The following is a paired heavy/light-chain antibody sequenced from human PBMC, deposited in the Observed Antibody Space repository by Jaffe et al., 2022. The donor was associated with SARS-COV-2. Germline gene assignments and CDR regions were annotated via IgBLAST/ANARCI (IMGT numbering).Light chain of an antibody. V-gene: IGKV3-15*01. CDR2: GAS. CDR1: QSVSTK. CDR3: QQYNNWPPVT. Sequence: EIVMTQSPATLSVSPGERATLSCRASQSVSTKLAWYQQKPGQAPRLLIYGASTRATGIPARFSGSGSGTEFTLSISSLQSEDFAVYYCQQYNNWPPVTFGPGTKVEIK. J-gene: IGKJ3*01.
Heavy chain of an antibody. CDR3: AKETIEKISGWFYDC. CDR1: GFSFSTYG. CDR2: ISFDGNTQ. D-gene: IGHD6-19*01. J-gene: IGHJ4*02. Sequence: QVQLVESGGGVVQPGSSLRLSCAASGFSFSTYGMQWVRQAPGKGLEWVAVISFDGNTQFYADSVKGRFTISRDNSKSTLFLQANSLRAEDTAVYYCAKETIEKISGWFYDCWGQGTLVTVSS. V-gene: IGHV3-30*18.